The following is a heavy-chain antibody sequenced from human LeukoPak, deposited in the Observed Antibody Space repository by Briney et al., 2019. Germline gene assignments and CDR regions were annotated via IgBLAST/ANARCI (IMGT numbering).Heavy chain of an antibody. J-gene: IGHJ4*02. Sequence: GGSLRLSCAASGFTFSVHPMNWVRQAPGKGLEWVSSISSSSSYIYYADSVKGRFTISRDNAKNSLYLQMNSLRAEDTAVYYCATSVAGTMFDYWGQGTLVTVSS. CDR1: GFTFSVHP. D-gene: IGHD6-19*01. CDR2: ISSSSSYI. V-gene: IGHV3-21*01. CDR3: ATSVAGTMFDY.